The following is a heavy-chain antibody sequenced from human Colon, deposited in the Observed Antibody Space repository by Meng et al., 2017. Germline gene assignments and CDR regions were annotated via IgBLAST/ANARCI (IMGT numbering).Heavy chain of an antibody. J-gene: IGHJ5*02. CDR2: INHSGST. CDR3: ARGEDCSSTSCYGWFDP. CDR1: GGSFSGYY. V-gene: IGHV4-34*01. D-gene: IGHD2-2*01. Sequence: SETLSLTCAVYGGSFSGYYWSWIRQLPGEGLEWIGEINHSGSTNYNPSLKSRVTISVDTSKNQFSLKLSSVTAADTAVYYCARGEDCSSTSCYGWFDPWAQGTLVTVSS.